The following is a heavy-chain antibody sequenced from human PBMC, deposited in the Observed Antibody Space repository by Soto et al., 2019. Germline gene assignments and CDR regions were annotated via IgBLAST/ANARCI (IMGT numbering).Heavy chain of an antibody. CDR1: GYSFTSHW. J-gene: IGHJ4*02. CDR2: IYPGDSDT. D-gene: IGHD6-6*01. CDR3: AKTPYSSSSHFDY. V-gene: IGHV5-51*01. Sequence: EVQLVQSGAEVKKRGESLKISCKASGYSFTSHWIGWVRQMPGKGPEWMGIIYPGDSDTRYSPSFQGQVTLSADKSISTAYLQWSSLKASDTAMYYCAKTPYSSSSHFDYWGRGTLVTVSS.